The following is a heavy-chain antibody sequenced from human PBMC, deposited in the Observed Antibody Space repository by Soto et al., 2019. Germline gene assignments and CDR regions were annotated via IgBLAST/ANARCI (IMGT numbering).Heavy chain of an antibody. CDR3: ARGREGVVATH. CDR2: VKDGGHT. CDR1: GGSLSGYY. D-gene: IGHD5-12*01. V-gene: IGHV4-34*01. J-gene: IGHJ4*02. Sequence: QVQLQQWGAGLLKPSETLSLNCAVTGGSLSGYYWSWIRQPPGKGLEWIGEVKDGGHTNYSPSLRGRVTISTDPSSDQFSLRLNSVTAADTGVYYCARGREGVVATHWDQGSLVTVSS.